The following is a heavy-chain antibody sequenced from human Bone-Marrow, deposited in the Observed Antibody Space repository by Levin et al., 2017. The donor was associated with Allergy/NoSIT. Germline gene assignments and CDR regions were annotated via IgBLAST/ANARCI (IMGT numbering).Heavy chain of an antibody. CDR1: GFTFSSFW. J-gene: IGHJ4*02. CDR2: INNDGGST. Sequence: GGSLRLSCSPSGFTFSSFWMQWVRQGPGKGLVWVSRINNDGGSTTYADSVKGRFTISRDNAKNTLYLQMNSLRAEDSGVYYCATAVRGIPFDYWGQGTLVTVSS. V-gene: IGHV3-74*01. CDR3: ATAVRGIPFDY. D-gene: IGHD2-21*01.